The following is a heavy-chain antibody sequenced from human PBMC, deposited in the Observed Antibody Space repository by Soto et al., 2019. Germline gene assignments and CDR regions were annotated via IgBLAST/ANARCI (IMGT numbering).Heavy chain of an antibody. CDR2: ISYDGSNK. J-gene: IGHJ6*02. CDR3: ARDRCSSTSCYKENYYYYSGMDV. Sequence: HLGGSLRLSCAASGFTFSSYAMHWVRQAPGKGLEWVAVISYDGSNKYYADSVKGRFTISRDNSKNTLYLQMNSLRAEDTAVYYCARDRCSSTSCYKENYYYYSGMDVWGQGTTVTVYS. V-gene: IGHV3-30-3*01. CDR1: GFTFSSYA. D-gene: IGHD2-2*02.